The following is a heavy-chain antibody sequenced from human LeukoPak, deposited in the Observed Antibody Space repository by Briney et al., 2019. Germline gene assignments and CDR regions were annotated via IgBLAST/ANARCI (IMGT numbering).Heavy chain of an antibody. J-gene: IGHJ4*02. CDR2: LSGSGATT. CDR3: ANGKSEYSSGWPRGTF. D-gene: IGHD6-19*01. CDR1: GFTFSNYA. V-gene: IGHV3-23*01. Sequence: GGSLRLSCAASGFTFSNYAMIWVRQAPGKGLEWVSALSGSGATTYYADSVKGRFTISRDNSKNTLYLQMNSLRAEDTAVYYCANGKSEYSSGWPRGTFWDQGTLVTVSS.